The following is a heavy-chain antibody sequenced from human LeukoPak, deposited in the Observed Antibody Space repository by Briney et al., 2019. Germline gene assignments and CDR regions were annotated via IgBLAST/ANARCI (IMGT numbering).Heavy chain of an antibody. CDR2: ISGSDGDT. J-gene: IGHJ4*02. D-gene: IGHD6-19*01. CDR1: GFTFSSYA. Sequence: GGSLRLSCAASGFTFSSYAMHWVRQAPGKGLEWVSTISGSDGDTYYADSVKGRFTISRDNAKNSLYLQMNSLRAEDTAVYYCASEDSVAGFDYWGQGTLVTVSS. CDR3: ASEDSVAGFDY. V-gene: IGHV3-23*01.